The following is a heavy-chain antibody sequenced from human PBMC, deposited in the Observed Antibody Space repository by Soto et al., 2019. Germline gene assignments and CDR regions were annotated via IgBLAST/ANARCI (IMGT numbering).Heavy chain of an antibody. CDR2: INHSGST. J-gene: IGHJ6*02. D-gene: IGHD4-17*01. V-gene: IGHV4-34*01. CDR3: ASTVNDYYYYGMDV. CDR1: GGSFSGYY. Sequence: SETLSLTCAVYGGSFSGYYWSWIRQPPGKGLEWIGEINHSGSTNYNPSLKSRVTISVDTSKNQFYLKLSSVTAADTAVYYCASTVNDYYYYGMDVWGQGTTVTVSS.